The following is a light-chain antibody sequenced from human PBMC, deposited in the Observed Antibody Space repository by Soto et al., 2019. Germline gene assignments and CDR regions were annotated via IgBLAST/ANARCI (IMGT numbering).Light chain of an antibody. Sequence: QSVLTQSPSASASLEASVKLTCTLSSGHSTYAIAWHQQQPEKAPHYLMKLNSDGSHTKGDGIPDRFSGSSSGAERYLTISSLQSEDEADYYCQTWGTGIQVFGGGTKVTVL. J-gene: IGLJ2*01. CDR1: SGHSTYA. CDR3: QTWGTGIQV. CDR2: LNSDGSH. V-gene: IGLV4-69*02.